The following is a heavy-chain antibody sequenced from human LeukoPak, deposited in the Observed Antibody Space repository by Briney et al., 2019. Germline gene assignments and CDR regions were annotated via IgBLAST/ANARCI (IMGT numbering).Heavy chain of an antibody. J-gene: IGHJ4*02. CDR1: GYTFTGYY. Sequence: ASVTVSCKASGYTFTGYYMHWVRQAPGQGLEWMGWINPNSGGTNYAQKFQGRVTMTRDTSISTAYMELSRLRSDDTAVYYCARPSGRYYYDSSGYFDFDYWGRGTLVTVSS. CDR3: ARPSGRYYYDSSGYFDFDY. V-gene: IGHV1-2*02. CDR2: INPNSGGT. D-gene: IGHD3-22*01.